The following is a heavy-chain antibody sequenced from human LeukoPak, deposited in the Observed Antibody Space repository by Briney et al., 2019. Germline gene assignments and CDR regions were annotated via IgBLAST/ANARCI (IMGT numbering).Heavy chain of an antibody. CDR2: TYYKFTWYN. J-gene: IGHJ4*02. D-gene: IGHD6-19*01. Sequence: SQTLSLTCAISGDRVSSNNAAWNWIGQSPSRGLEWLGSTYYKFTWYNDYAVSVRGRITINPDTSKNQFSLKLNSVTPEDTAVYYCARSGPPEYSSAFDYWGQGSLVAVS. CDR3: ARSGPPEYSSAFDY. V-gene: IGHV6-1*01. CDR1: GDRVSSNNAA.